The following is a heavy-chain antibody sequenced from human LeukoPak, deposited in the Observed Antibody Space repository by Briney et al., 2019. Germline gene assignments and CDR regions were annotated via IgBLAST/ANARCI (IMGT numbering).Heavy chain of an antibody. D-gene: IGHD2-8*01. CDR3: ARDGPKYCSNGVCYAPVDP. V-gene: IGHV3-21*01. CDR2: ISSGSSYI. CDR1: GFTFSSYS. Sequence: GGSLRLSCAASGFTFSSYSMNWVRQAPGKGLEWVSSISSGSSYIYYADSVKGRFTISRDNGKNSLYLQMNSLRGEDTAVYYCARDGPKYCSNGVCYAPVDPWGQGTLVTVSS. J-gene: IGHJ5*02.